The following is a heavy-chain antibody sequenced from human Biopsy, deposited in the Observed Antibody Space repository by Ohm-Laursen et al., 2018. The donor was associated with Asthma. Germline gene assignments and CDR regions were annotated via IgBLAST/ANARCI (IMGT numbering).Heavy chain of an antibody. Sequence: SLRLSCSASGFTFSSYGMHWVRQALGKGLEWVAVIWYDGSNKYYADSVKGRFTISRDNSKNTLYLQMNSLRAEDTAVYYCARGGLGYCSSTSCYQNYYYGMDVWGQGTTVTVSS. CDR3: ARGGLGYCSSTSCYQNYYYGMDV. CDR2: IWYDGSNK. D-gene: IGHD2-2*01. V-gene: IGHV3-33*01. CDR1: GFTFSSYG. J-gene: IGHJ6*02.